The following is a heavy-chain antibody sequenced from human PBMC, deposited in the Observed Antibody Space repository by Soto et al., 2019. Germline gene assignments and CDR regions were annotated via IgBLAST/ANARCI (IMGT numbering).Heavy chain of an antibody. CDR3: AKDHQTYNWDYLFDS. D-gene: IGHD1-7*01. CDR1: GFTFSIND. J-gene: IGHJ4*02. Sequence: GGSLRLSCAASGFTFSINDMHWVRQAPGRGLEWVAVISNDGNNKYYADSVKGRFTLSRDNSKNMVYLQMDSLRVEDTAVYCCAKDHQTYNWDYLFDSWGPGTLVTVS. V-gene: IGHV3-30*18. CDR2: ISNDGNNK.